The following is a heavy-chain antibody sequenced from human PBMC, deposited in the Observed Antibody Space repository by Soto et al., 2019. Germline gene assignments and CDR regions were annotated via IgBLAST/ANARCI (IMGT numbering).Heavy chain of an antibody. Sequence: VGSLRLSCAASGFTFSGYSVNWGRQAPGKGLEWVSYISSGSKTIYYAESVKGRFTVSRDNARNSQYLQMNSLRDEDTAVYYCAREDILGVRSFDYWGQGTLVTVSS. CDR2: ISSGSKTI. D-gene: IGHD3-9*01. V-gene: IGHV3-48*02. J-gene: IGHJ4*02. CDR3: AREDILGVRSFDY. CDR1: GFTFSGYS.